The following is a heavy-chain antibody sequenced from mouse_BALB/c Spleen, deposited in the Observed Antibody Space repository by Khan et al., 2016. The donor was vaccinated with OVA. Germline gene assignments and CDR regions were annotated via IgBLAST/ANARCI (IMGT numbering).Heavy chain of an antibody. V-gene: IGHV1S136*01. J-gene: IGHJ2*01. Sequence: VQLQQSGPELVKPGASVKMSCKASGYTFTAYVMHWVQQKPGKGLEWVGYIYPFNGDTKYNEKFKGKATLTSDKSSSTAYMELSSLTSEDPAVYFCANNDRSDVSFDYWGQGTTLTVSS. CDR2: IYPFNGDT. CDR3: ANNDRSDVSFDY. D-gene: IGHD2-14*01. CDR1: GYTFTAYV.